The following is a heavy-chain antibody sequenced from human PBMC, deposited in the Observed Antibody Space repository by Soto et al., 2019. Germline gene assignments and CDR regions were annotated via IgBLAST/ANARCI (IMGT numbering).Heavy chain of an antibody. CDR3: ARALWIGYCSSTSCHPFDY. V-gene: IGHV1-69*01. CDR1: GGTFSSYA. Sequence: QVQLVQSGAEVKKPGSSVKVSCKASGGTFSSYANSWVRQAPGQGLEWMGGIIPIFGTANYAQKFQGRVTITADESTSTAYMELSSLRSEDTAVYYCARALWIGYCSSTSCHPFDYWGQGTLVTVSS. D-gene: IGHD2-2*01. CDR2: IIPIFGTA. J-gene: IGHJ4*02.